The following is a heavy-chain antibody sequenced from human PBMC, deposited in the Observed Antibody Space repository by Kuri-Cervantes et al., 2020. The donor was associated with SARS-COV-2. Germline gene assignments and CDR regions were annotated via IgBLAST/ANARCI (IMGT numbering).Heavy chain of an antibody. D-gene: IGHD5-12*01. CDR2: IYYSGST. CDR1: GGSISSSSYY. V-gene: IGHV4-39*01. Sequence: SETLSLTCTVSGGSISSSSYYWGWIRQPPGKGLEWIRSIYYSGSTYYNPSLKSRVTISVDTSKNQFSLKLSSVTAADTAVYYCARHGGYDHLRPHYYYYYYMDVWGKETTVTVSS. CDR3: ARHGGYDHLRPHYYYYYYMDV. J-gene: IGHJ6*03.